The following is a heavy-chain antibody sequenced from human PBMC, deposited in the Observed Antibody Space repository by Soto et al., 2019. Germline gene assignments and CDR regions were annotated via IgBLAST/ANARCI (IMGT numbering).Heavy chain of an antibody. CDR2: ITYSGSL. D-gene: IGHD3-10*01. CDR1: GVSISNYY. CDR3: ARDYCGSVTHRVAFDM. J-gene: IGHJ3*02. Sequence: QDQLQESGPGLLKPSETLSLTCSVSGVSISNYYWSWVRQPPGKGLEWIGYITYSGSLKYNPSLESRVTITIDTSKNQFYLRLSSVTAADTAVYYCARDYCGSVTHRVAFDMWGQGTTVTVSS. V-gene: IGHV4-59*01.